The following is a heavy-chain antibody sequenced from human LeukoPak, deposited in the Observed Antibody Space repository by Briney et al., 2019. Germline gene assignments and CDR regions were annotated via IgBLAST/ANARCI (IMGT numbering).Heavy chain of an antibody. CDR2: ISSSSSYI. J-gene: IGHJ4*02. CDR3: ARVPGFVGATKSFDS. Sequence: PGGSLRLSCAASGFFFSSYTMDWVRQAPGRGLEWVSSISSSSSYIYYADSVKGRFTISRDNAKNSLYLQMNNLRGEDTAVYYCARVPGFVGATKSFDSWGQGTLVTVSS. V-gene: IGHV3-21*01. D-gene: IGHD1-26*01. CDR1: GFFFSSYT.